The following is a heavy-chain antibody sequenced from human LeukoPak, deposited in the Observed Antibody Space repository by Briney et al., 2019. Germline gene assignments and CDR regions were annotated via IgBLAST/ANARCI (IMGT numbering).Heavy chain of an antibody. Sequence: GGSLRLSCAATRFTFSSYGMHWVRQAPGKGLEWVSGISGSDGSTYYADSVKGRFTISRDNSKNTLYLQMNSLRAEDTAVYYCARAGNTRFDYWGQGTLVTVSS. CDR2: ISGSDGST. D-gene: IGHD2/OR15-2a*01. CDR1: RFTFSSYG. J-gene: IGHJ4*02. V-gene: IGHV3-23*01. CDR3: ARAGNTRFDY.